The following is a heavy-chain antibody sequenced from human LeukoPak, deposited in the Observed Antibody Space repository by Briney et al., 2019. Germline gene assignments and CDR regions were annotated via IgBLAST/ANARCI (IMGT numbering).Heavy chain of an antibody. CDR3: ARHGGTGPGSLTTQWEDNPAFYYFDY. J-gene: IGHJ4*02. Sequence: PSETLSLTCTVSGGSISSGGYYWSWIRQHPGKGLEWIGYIYYSGSTNYNPSLKSRVTISVDTSKNQFSLKLSSVTAADTAVYYCARHGGTGPGSLTTQWEDNPAFYYFDYWGQGTLVTVSS. D-gene: IGHD3-3*02. CDR1: GGSISSGGYY. CDR2: IYYSGST. V-gene: IGHV4-61*08.